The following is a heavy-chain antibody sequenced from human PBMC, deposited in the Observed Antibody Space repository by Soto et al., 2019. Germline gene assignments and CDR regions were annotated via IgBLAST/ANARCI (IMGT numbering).Heavy chain of an antibody. CDR2: ISDDGSNK. Sequence: QVQLVESGGGVVQPGRSLRLSCAASGFTFSSYGMHWVRQAPGKGLEWVAVISDDGSNKYYADSLKGRFTISRDNSKNTLYRQMNSLRAEDTAVYYWAKEWVYDTSGWSFDYWGQGTLVTVSS. D-gene: IGHD3-22*01. CDR1: GFTFSSYG. J-gene: IGHJ4*02. V-gene: IGHV3-30*18. CDR3: AKEWVYDTSGWSFDY.